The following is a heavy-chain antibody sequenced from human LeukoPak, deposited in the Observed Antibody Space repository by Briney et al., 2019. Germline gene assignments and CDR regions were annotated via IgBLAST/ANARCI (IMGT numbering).Heavy chain of an antibody. D-gene: IGHD3-3*01. CDR1: TFTFSNYA. J-gene: IGHJ4*02. Sequence: GGSLRLSCAASTFTFSNYAMSWVRQAPGKGLEWVSGMSGSGGSTYYADSVKGRFAISRDNSKNTLYLQMNSLRVEDTAVYYCAKVGFTIFGVVRGPHDYWGQGTRVTVSS. CDR3: AKVGFTIFGVVRGPHDY. V-gene: IGHV3-23*01. CDR2: MSGSGGST.